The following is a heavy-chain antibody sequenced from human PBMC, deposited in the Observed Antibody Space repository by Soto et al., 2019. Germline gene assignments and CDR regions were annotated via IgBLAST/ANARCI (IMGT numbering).Heavy chain of an antibody. D-gene: IGHD4-4*01. V-gene: IGHV1-3*01. CDR2: INAGNGNT. CDR3: ARVSPTVTTFGEYYYYGMDV. J-gene: IGHJ6*02. CDR1: GYTFTSYA. Sequence: ASVKVSCKASGYTFTSYAMHWVRQAPGQRLEWMGWINAGNGNTKYSQKFQGRVTITRDTSASTAYMELSSLRSEDTAVYYCARVSPTVTTFGEYYYYGMDVWGQGTTVTVSS.